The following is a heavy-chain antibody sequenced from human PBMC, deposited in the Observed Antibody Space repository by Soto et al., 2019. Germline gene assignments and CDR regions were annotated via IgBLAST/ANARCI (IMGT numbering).Heavy chain of an antibody. CDR2: IKSKTDGGTT. V-gene: IGHV3-15*01. D-gene: IGHD3-22*01. CDR3: TTDLPYYYDSSGYPIRY. Sequence: GGSLRLSCAASGFTFSDHYMDWVRQAPGKGLEWVGRIKSKTDGGTTDYAAPVKGRFTISRDDSKNTLYLQMNSLKTEDTAVYYCTTDLPYYYDSSGYPIRYWGQGTLVTVSS. CDR1: GFTFSDHY. J-gene: IGHJ4*02.